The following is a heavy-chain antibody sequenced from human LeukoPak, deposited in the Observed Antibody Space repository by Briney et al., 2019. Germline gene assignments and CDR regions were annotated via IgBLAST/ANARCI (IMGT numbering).Heavy chain of an antibody. Sequence: SVKVSCKASGGTFSSYAISWVRQAPGQGLEWMGGIIPIFGTANYAQKFQGRATITTDESTSTAYMELSSLRSEDTAVYYCARESGWYSSLNHYMDVWGKGTTVTVSS. D-gene: IGHD6-19*01. CDR1: GGTFSSYA. V-gene: IGHV1-69*05. CDR3: ARESGWYSSLNHYMDV. CDR2: IIPIFGTA. J-gene: IGHJ6*03.